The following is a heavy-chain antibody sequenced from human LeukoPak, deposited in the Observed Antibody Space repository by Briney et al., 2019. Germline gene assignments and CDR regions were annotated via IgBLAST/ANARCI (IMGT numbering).Heavy chain of an antibody. CDR3: ARIQPSCPGLGFCSFDI. V-gene: IGHV3-11*03. CDR1: GFMFNDYY. Sequence: GGSLRLSCVTSGFMFNDYYMSWIRQAPGKGLEWISYISPSSSFANYAESIKGRFTTSRDNAKNSLFLHMNSLGAEDTAMYYCARIQPSCPGLGFCSFDIWGQGTLATVSS. D-gene: IGHD3-3*01. J-gene: IGHJ3*02. CDR2: ISPSSSFA.